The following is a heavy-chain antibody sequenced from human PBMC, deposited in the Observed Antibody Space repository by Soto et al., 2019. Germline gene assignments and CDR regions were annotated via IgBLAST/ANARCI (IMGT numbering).Heavy chain of an antibody. Sequence: QVQLVQSGAEVKKPGASVKVSCKASGYTFTSYGISWVRQAPGQGPEWMGWISAYNGNTNYAQKLQGRGTMTTDTTTSTAYMELRSLRSDDTAVYYCARNPPYYYDSSGYPNWFDPWGQGTLVTVSS. J-gene: IGHJ5*02. CDR2: ISAYNGNT. V-gene: IGHV1-18*01. CDR3: ARNPPYYYDSSGYPNWFDP. CDR1: GYTFTSYG. D-gene: IGHD3-22*01.